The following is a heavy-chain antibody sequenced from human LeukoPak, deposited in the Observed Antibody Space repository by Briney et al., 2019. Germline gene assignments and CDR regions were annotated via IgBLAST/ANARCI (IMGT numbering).Heavy chain of an antibody. J-gene: IGHJ4*02. V-gene: IGHV4-39*07. Sequence: PSETLSLTCTVSGGSISSSSYYWSWIRQPPGKGLEWIGEINHSGSTNYNPSLKSRVTISVDTSKNQFSLKLSSVTAADTAVYYCARTGSVVVIPRPYYFDYWGQGTLVTVSS. CDR1: GGSISSSSYY. CDR2: INHSGST. D-gene: IGHD3-22*01. CDR3: ARTGSVVVIPRPYYFDY.